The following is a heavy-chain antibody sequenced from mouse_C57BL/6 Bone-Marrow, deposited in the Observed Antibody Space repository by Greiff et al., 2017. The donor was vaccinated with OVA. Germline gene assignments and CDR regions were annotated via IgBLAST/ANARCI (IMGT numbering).Heavy chain of an antibody. CDR1: GFSLTSYG. J-gene: IGHJ4*01. D-gene: IGHD2-4*01. V-gene: IGHV2-5*01. Sequence: QVQLKESGPGLVQPSQSLSITCTVSGFSLTSYGVHWVRQSPGKGLEWLGVIWRGGSTDYNAAFMSRLSITKDNSKSQVFFKMNSLQADDTAIYYCAKEDDYDGYAMDYWGQGTSVTVSS. CDR3: AKEDDYDGYAMDY. CDR2: IWRGGST.